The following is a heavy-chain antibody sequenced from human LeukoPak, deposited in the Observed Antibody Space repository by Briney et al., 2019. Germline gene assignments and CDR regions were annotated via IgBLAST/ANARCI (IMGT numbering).Heavy chain of an antibody. CDR3: AREIGSAVGSTDFDY. J-gene: IGHJ4*02. Sequence: PGRSLRLSCAASGFTFSGYAMHWVRQAPGKGLEWVSVMSYDGSNKYYADSVKGRFTISRDNSKNTLYLQMNSLRAEDTAVYYCAREIGSAVGSTDFDYWGQGTLVTVSS. CDR2: MSYDGSNK. CDR1: GFTFSGYA. D-gene: IGHD4-17*01. V-gene: IGHV3-30-3*01.